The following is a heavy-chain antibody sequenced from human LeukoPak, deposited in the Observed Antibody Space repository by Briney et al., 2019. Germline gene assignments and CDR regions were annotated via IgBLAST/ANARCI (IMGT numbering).Heavy chain of an antibody. D-gene: IGHD3-3*01. J-gene: IGHJ3*02. Sequence: ASVKVSCKTSGYTFTNYEINWVRQATGQGLEWMGWMNPNSGNTGYAQMFQGRVTITRNTSISTAYMELSSLRSEDTAVYYCARAGGGRDYDFWSGTLAAFDIWGQGTMVTVSS. CDR2: MNPNSGNT. V-gene: IGHV1-8*01. CDR3: ARAGGGRDYDFWSGTLAAFDI. CDR1: GYTFTNYE.